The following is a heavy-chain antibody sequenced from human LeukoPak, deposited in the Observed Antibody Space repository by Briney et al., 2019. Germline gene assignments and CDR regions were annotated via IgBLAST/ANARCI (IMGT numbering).Heavy chain of an antibody. D-gene: IGHD4-23*01. CDR2: IYSSGNT. CDR3: ARDLYGGNSGDY. V-gene: IGHV4-59*12. Sequence: SETLSLTCTVSGGSISSYYWSWIRQPPGKGLEWIGYIYSSGNTNYNPSLKSRVTISVDKSKNQFSLKLSSVTAADTAVYYCARDLYGGNSGDYWGQGTLVTVSS. CDR1: GGSISSYY. J-gene: IGHJ4*02.